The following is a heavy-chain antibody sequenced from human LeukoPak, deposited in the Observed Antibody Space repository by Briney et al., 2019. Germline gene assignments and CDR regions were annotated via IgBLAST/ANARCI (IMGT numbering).Heavy chain of an antibody. V-gene: IGHV4-59*11. J-gene: IGHJ4*02. CDR2: IYYSGST. Sequence: SETLSLTCTVSGGSISSHYWSWIRQPPGKGLEWIGYIYYSGSTNYNPSLKSRVTISVDTSKNQFSLKLSSVTAADTAMYYCASRYFDWLYFDYWGQGILVTVSS. D-gene: IGHD3-9*01. CDR3: ASRYFDWLYFDY. CDR1: GGSISSHY.